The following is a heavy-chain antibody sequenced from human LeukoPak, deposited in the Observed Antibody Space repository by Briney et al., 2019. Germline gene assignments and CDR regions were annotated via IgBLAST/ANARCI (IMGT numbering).Heavy chain of an antibody. Sequence: PGGSLRLSCAASGFTFSSYEMNWVRQAPGKGLEWVSYISSSGSTVYYADSVKGRFTISRDNAKNSLYLQMNSLRAEDTAVYYCARLDPRNSFDIWGQGTMVTVSS. J-gene: IGHJ3*02. V-gene: IGHV3-48*03. CDR2: ISSSGSTV. D-gene: IGHD1-1*01. CDR3: ARLDPRNSFDI. CDR1: GFTFSSYE.